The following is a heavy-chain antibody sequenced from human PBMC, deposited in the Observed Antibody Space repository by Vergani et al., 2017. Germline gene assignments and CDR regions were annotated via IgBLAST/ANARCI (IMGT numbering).Heavy chain of an antibody. J-gene: IGHJ3*02. D-gene: IGHD6-13*01. CDR1: GGTFSSYA. CDR3: ARXDLSFGYSSSWDDAFDI. CDR2: IIPIFGTA. Sequence: QVQLVQSGAEVKKPGSSVKVSCKASGGTFSSYAISWVRQAPGQGLEWMGGIIPIFGTANYAQKFQGRVTITADESTSTAYMELSSLRSEDTAVYYCARXDLSFGYSSSWDDAFDIWGQGTMVTVSS. V-gene: IGHV1-69*01.